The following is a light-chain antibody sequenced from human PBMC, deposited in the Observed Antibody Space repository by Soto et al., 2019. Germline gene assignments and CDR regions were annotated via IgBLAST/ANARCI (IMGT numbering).Light chain of an antibody. CDR2: GAS. V-gene: IGKV3-20*01. J-gene: IGKJ4*01. CDR3: QQNGSSPLT. Sequence: EIVLTQSPGTLSLSPGERATLSCRASQSVSSNYLAWYQQKTGQAPRVLIYGASSRATGIPDGFSGSGSGTDFTLTISRLEPEDFAVYYCQQNGSSPLTFGGGTKVEIK. CDR1: QSVSSNY.